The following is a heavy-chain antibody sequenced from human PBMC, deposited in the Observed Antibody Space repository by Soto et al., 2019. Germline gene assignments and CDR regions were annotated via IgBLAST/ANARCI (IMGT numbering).Heavy chain of an antibody. CDR3: ARGITMVLGVIPRPYFDY. CDR1: GGSFSGYY. Sequence: SETLSLTCAVYGGSFSGYYWSWIRQPPGKGLEWIGEINHSGSTNYNPSLKSRVTISVDTSKNQFSLKLSSVTAADTAVYYCARGITMVLGVIPRPYFDYWGQGTLVTVSS. CDR2: INHSGST. D-gene: IGHD3-10*01. V-gene: IGHV4-34*01. J-gene: IGHJ4*02.